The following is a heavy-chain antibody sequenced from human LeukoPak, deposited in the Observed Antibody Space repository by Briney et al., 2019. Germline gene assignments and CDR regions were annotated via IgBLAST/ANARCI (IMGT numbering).Heavy chain of an antibody. CDR3: ARLRSGPGAEYFQH. CDR1: GFTFRGYS. CDR2: ISSSSSYI. V-gene: IGHV3-21*01. D-gene: IGHD6-19*01. Sequence: SGGSLRLSCAASGFTFRGYSMNWVRQAPGKGRWGGSSISSSSSYIYYADSVKGRFTISSDTARNSLFLPTSSLMSEDAAEYYGARLRSGPGAEYFQHWGQGTLVTVSS. J-gene: IGHJ1*01.